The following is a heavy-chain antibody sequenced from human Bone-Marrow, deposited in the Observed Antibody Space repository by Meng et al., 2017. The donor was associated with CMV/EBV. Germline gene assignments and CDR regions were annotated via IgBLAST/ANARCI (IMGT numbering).Heavy chain of an antibody. CDR1: GYRFTTYW. CDR3: ARHPGIVVPARY. D-gene: IGHD2-2*01. Sequence: GGSLRLSCKGSGYRFTTYWISWVRQMPGKGLEWMAIIYPGDSNTRYGPSFQGQVTISADKSISTAYLQWSSLKASDTAMYYCARHPGIVVPARYWGQGTLVTVSS. V-gene: IGHV5-51*01. J-gene: IGHJ4*02. CDR2: IYPGDSNT.